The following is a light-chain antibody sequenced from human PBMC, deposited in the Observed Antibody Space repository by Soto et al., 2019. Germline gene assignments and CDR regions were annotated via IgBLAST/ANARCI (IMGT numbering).Light chain of an antibody. CDR3: SSYAGIERV. J-gene: IGLJ1*01. Sequence: QSVLTQPPSASGSPGQSVTISCTGTSSDVGGYDYVSWYQQHPGKAPKLMIYEVSKRPSGVPDRFSGSKSGNTASLTVSGLQAEDEADYYCSSYAGIERVFRTGTKVTVL. CDR1: SSDVGGYDY. CDR2: EVS. V-gene: IGLV2-8*01.